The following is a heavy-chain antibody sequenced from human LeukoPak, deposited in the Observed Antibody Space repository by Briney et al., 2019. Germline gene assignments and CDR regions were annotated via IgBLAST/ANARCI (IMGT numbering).Heavy chain of an antibody. V-gene: IGHV4-4*07. CDR1: GGAIGNYY. CDR2: IYSSGSA. Sequence: PSETLSLTCTVSGGAIGNYYWNWIRQPAGKGLEWIGRIYSSGSASYNPSLKGRVTMSLDTPNNQFSLRLTSVTAADSAVYYCARDFPILMWVGDLLSPEYYYFMDVWGEGTTVTVSS. D-gene: IGHD3-10*01. CDR3: ARDFPILMWVGDLLSPEYYYFMDV. J-gene: IGHJ6*03.